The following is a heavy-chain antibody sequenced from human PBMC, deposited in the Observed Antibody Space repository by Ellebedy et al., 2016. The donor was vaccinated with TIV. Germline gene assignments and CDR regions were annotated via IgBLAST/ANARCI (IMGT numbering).Heavy chain of an antibody. V-gene: IGHV3-30-3*01. J-gene: IGHJ4*02. CDR1: GFPFRNYA. CDR2: ISYDGSEK. Sequence: GESLKISCAASGFPFRNYAFYWVRQAPDQGLEWVAVISYDGSEKYYADSVKGGFTISRDNSKDTVYLQMSSLGSEDTAVYFCARVPEGIVIHSPDYWGQGALVTVSS. D-gene: IGHD2/OR15-2a*01. CDR3: ARVPEGIVIHSPDY.